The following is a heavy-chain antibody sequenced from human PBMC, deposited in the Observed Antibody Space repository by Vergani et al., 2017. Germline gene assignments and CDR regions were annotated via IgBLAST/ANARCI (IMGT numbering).Heavy chain of an antibody. J-gene: IGHJ6*03. CDR2: ISWVGGST. V-gene: IGHV3-43D*03. CDR3: AKDIGELNDFWSDYYTYYDYYMDV. CDR1: GFTFDDYA. Sequence: EVQLVESGGVVVQPGGSLRLSCAASGFTFDDYAMHWVRQAPGKGLEWVSLISWVGGSTYYADSVKGRFTISRDNDKNSLYLQMNSLRAEDTALYYCAKDIGELNDFWSDYYTYYDYYMDVGGKGTTVTVSS. D-gene: IGHD3-3*01.